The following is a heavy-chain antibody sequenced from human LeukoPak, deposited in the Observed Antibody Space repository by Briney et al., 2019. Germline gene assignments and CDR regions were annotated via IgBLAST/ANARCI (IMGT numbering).Heavy chain of an antibody. Sequence: PGGSLRLSCAASGFTFSSYWMSWIRQPPGKGLEWIGEINHSGSTNYNPSLKSRVTISVDTSKNQFSLKLSSVTAADTAVYYCARWRYCSSTSCYLHFQHWGQGTLVTVSS. V-gene: IGHV4-34*01. CDR3: ARWRYCSSTSCYLHFQH. CDR1: GFTFSSYW. CDR2: INHSGST. D-gene: IGHD2-2*01. J-gene: IGHJ1*01.